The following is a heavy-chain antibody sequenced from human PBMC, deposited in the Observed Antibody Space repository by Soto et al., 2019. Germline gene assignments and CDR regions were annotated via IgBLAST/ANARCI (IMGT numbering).Heavy chain of an antibody. D-gene: IGHD1-26*01. J-gene: IGHJ4*02. CDR3: ATNVRVDSGSFSVRYFEN. Sequence: LGESLKISCQAPGYSSTNYWIGWVRQMPGKGLEWMGLISLSDSNNKYSPSFQGQVTVSADKSVSTAYLQWSSLKASDTAMYYCATNVRVDSGSFSVRYFENWGQGTPVNVSS. CDR1: GYSSTNYW. V-gene: IGHV5-51*01. CDR2: ISLSDSNN.